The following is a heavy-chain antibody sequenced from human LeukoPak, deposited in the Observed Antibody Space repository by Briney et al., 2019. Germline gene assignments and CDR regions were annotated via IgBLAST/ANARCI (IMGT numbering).Heavy chain of an antibody. CDR3: AELGITMIGGV. J-gene: IGHJ6*04. Sequence: GGSLRLSCTATGFTFSSYEMNWGRQAPGTGLEWGSYISSSGSAIYYAASVKGRFTISRDNAKNSLYLHMNSLRAEDTAVYYYAELGITMIGGVWGKGTTVTISS. CDR2: ISSSGSAI. V-gene: IGHV3-48*03. CDR1: GFTFSSYE. D-gene: IGHD3-10*02.